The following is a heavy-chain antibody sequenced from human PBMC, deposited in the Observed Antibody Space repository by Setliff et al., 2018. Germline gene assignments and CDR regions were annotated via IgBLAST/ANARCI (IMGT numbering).Heavy chain of an antibody. V-gene: IGHV1-18*01. J-gene: IGHJ4*02. CDR1: GFTFTDYG. CDR3: ARINFYVSSGYYYAPDY. Sequence: GASVKVSCKSSGFTFTDYGITWVRQVPGQGLEWMGWINNYNFNTQYAQKFQGRVTVTTDTSTTTAYMELRSLTSDDTAIYYCARINFYVSSGYYYAPDYWGPGTLVTVSS. CDR2: INNYNFNT. D-gene: IGHD3-22*01.